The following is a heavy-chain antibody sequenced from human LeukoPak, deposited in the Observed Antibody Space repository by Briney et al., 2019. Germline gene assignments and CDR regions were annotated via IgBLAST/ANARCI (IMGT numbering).Heavy chain of an antibody. CDR1: GFTFSNYA. Sequence: GSLRLSCAASGFTFSNYAMRWVRQAPGKGLEGVATITGTGGSTYYAASVKGRFTISRDNSKNTLYLQMNSLRAEDTAIYYCAKDYCSSTSCYVDSWGQGTLVTVCS. J-gene: IGHJ4*02. CDR3: AKDYCSSTSCYVDS. D-gene: IGHD2-2*01. V-gene: IGHV3-23*01. CDR2: ITGTGGST.